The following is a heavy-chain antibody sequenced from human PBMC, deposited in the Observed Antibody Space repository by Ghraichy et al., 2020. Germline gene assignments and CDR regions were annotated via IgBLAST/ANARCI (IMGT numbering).Heavy chain of an antibody. CDR2: ISGSGGST. D-gene: IGHD3-3*01. J-gene: IGHJ3*02. Sequence: GGSLRLSCAASGFTFSSYAMSWVRQAPGKGLEWVSAISGSGGSTYYADSVKGRFTISRDNSKNTLYLQMNSLRAEDTAVYYCAKDPPQVLEWLLGMTDDAFDIWGQGTMVTVSS. CDR1: GFTFSSYA. V-gene: IGHV3-23*01. CDR3: AKDPPQVLEWLLGMTDDAFDI.